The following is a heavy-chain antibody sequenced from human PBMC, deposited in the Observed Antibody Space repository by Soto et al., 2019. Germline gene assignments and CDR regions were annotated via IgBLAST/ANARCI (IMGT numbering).Heavy chain of an antibody. CDR1: GFTFSTYT. J-gene: IGHJ6*02. CDR2: ISGSDNYI. Sequence: VGSLRLSCAASGFTFSTYTMNWVRQAPGKGLEWVSSISGSDNYIYYADSVRDRFTISRDNAKNSLYLQMNSLRAEDTAVYYCARSLYYYYGMDVWGQGTTVTVSS. CDR3: ARSLYYYYGMDV. V-gene: IGHV3-21*01.